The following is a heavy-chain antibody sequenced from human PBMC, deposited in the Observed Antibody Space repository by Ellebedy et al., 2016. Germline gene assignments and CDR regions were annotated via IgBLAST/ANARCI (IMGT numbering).Heavy chain of an antibody. V-gene: IGHV1-69*06. CDR3: ARAGGECSGGSCYGDY. J-gene: IGHJ4*02. D-gene: IGHD2-15*01. CDR2: IIPIFGTA. Sequence: SVKVSXXASGGTFSSYAISWVRQAPGQGLEWMGGIIPIFGTANYAQKFQGRVTITADKSTSTAYMELSSLRSEDTAVYYCARAGGECSGGSCYGDYWGQGTLVTVSS. CDR1: GGTFSSYA.